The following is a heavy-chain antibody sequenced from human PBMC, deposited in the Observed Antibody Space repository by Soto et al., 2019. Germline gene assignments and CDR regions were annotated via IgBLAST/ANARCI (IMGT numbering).Heavy chain of an antibody. J-gene: IGHJ4*02. Sequence: ASVKVSCKASGYTFTSYDINWVRQATGQGLEWMGWMNPNSDNTDYAQKFQGRVTMTRNTSISTAYMELSSLRSEDTAVYYCARPTRSGYSGAWSPFDYWGQGSLVTVSS. CDR3: ARPTRSGYSGAWSPFDY. CDR1: GYTFTSYD. CDR2: MNPNSDNT. D-gene: IGHD6-19*01. V-gene: IGHV1-8*01.